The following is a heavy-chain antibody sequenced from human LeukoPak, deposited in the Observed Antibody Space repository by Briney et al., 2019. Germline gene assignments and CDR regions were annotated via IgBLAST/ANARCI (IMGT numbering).Heavy chain of an antibody. V-gene: IGHV4-59*08. CDR1: GGSISDHY. CDR2: ISYSGTT. Sequence: KASETLSLTCTVSGGSISDHYWTWIRQPPGKGLEWIGFISYSGTTKYNPSLKSRVTMSVDTSKNQFSLKLSSVTAADTAVYYCARVNTQGVPSPWGQGILVIVSS. J-gene: IGHJ5*02. CDR3: ARVNTQGVPSP. D-gene: IGHD2-15*01.